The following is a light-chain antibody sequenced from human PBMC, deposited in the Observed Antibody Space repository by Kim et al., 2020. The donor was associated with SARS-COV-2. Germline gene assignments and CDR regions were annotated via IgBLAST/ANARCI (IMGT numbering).Light chain of an antibody. CDR1: SSGAD. CDR3: SSSPSPGGDSYV. Sequence: SPGQSVTISCPGTSSGADVSWYQQYPGRAPKLIIYEVNKRPSGVPDRFSGSKSGYTASLTVSGLQAEDEADYYCSSSPSPGGDSYVFGPGTKVTVL. CDR2: EVN. J-gene: IGLJ1*01. V-gene: IGLV2-8*01.